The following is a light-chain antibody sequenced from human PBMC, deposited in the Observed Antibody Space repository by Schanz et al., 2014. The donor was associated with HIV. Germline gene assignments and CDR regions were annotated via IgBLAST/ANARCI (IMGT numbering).Light chain of an antibody. CDR3: QEHGSS. CDR2: GAS. V-gene: IGKV3-20*01. Sequence: EIVMTQSPATLSVSPGERATLSCRASQSVSSNLAWYRQKPGQAPRLLIYGASSRAAGIPDRFSGSGSGTDFTLTISRLEPEDFAVYYCQEHGSSFGPGTKVEIK. CDR1: QSVSSN. J-gene: IGKJ3*01.